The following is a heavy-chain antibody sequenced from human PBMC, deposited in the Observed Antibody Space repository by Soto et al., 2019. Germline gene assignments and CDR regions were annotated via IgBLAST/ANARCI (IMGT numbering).Heavy chain of an antibody. D-gene: IGHD2-2*01. V-gene: IGHV3-21*01. J-gene: IGHJ6*03. CDR3: AMPGVPAATDYYYMDV. CDR1: GFTFSSYG. CDR2: IRSSSSYI. Sequence: GGSLRLSCAASGFTFSSYGMNWVRQAPGKGLEWVSSIRSSSSYIYYANSVKGRVTISRDNSKTALYVQMNNLRAEDKAVYYCAMPGVPAATDYYYMDVWGKGTTVTVSS.